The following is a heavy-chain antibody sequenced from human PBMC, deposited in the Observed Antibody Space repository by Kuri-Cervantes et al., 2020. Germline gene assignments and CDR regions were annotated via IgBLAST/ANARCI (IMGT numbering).Heavy chain of an antibody. CDR1: GFNFSSYW. CDR2: IKSKTDGGTT. D-gene: IGHD2-15*01. V-gene: IGHV3-15*01. Sequence: GESLKISCVASGFNFSSYWMSWVRQAPGKGLEWVGRIKSKTDGGTTDYAAPVKGRFTISRDDSKNTLYLQMNSLKTEDTAVYYCTTVVVVAAAPFDYWGQGTLVTVSS. J-gene: IGHJ4*02. CDR3: TTVVVVAAAPFDY.